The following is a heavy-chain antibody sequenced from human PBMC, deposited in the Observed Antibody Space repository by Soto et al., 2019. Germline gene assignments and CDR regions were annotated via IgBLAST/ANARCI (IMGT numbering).Heavy chain of an antibody. J-gene: IGHJ6*02. CDR3: ARDKVTTHMDV. V-gene: IGHV1-18*04. CDR1: GYTFSNYG. D-gene: IGHD4-4*01. Sequence: ASVKVSCKASGYTFSNYGVSWVRQAPGQGLEWMGWISAYNGNTYHAQKVQGRVTMTTDTSTSTAYMELRSLRSDDTAVYYRARDKVTTHMDVWGQGTTVTVSS. CDR2: ISAYNGNT.